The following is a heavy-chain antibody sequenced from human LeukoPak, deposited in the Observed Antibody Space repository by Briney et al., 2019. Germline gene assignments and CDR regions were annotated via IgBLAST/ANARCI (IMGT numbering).Heavy chain of an antibody. V-gene: IGHV4-4*02. Sequence: SETLSLTCAVSGGSISSSNWWSWVRQPPGKGLEWIGETYHSGSTNYNPSLKSRVTISVDKSKNQFSLKLSSVTAADTAVYYCAREYYGSGINWFDPWGQGTLVTVSS. CDR3: AREYYGSGINWFDP. CDR1: GGSISSSNW. J-gene: IGHJ5*02. D-gene: IGHD3-10*01. CDR2: TYHSGST.